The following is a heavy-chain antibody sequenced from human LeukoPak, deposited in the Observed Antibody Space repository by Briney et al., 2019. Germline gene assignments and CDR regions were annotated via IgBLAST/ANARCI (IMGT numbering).Heavy chain of an antibody. D-gene: IGHD1-26*01. V-gene: IGHV1-18*01. Sequence: ASVKVSCKXSGYTFTSYGISWVRQAPGQGLEWMGWISAYNGNTNYSQKLQGRVTMTTDTSTSTAYMELRSLRSDDTAVYYCARDNMGATDAFDIWGQGRMVTVSS. CDR2: ISAYNGNT. J-gene: IGHJ3*02. CDR3: ARDNMGATDAFDI. CDR1: GYTFTSYG.